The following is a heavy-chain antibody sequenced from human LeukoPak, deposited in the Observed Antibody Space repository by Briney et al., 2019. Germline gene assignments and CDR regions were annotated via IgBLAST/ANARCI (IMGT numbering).Heavy chain of an antibody. CDR1: GGTFSSYA. CDR3: ARSSGYSYGYGSRAFDI. Sequence: SVKVSCKAPGGTFSSYAISWVRQAPGQGLEWMGGIIPIFGTANYAQKFQGRVTITADESTSTAYMELSSLRSEDTAVHYCARSSGYSYGYGSRAFDIWGQGTVVTVSS. V-gene: IGHV1-69*01. CDR2: IIPIFGTA. D-gene: IGHD5-18*01. J-gene: IGHJ3*02.